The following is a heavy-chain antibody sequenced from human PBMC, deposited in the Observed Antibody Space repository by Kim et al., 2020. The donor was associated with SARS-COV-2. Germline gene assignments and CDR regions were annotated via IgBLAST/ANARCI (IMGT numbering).Heavy chain of an antibody. D-gene: IGHD1-26*01. J-gene: IGHJ2*01. CDR2: INHSGST. Sequence: SETLSLTCAVYGGSFSGYYWSWIRQPPGKGLEWIGEINHSGSTNYNPSLKSRVTISVDTSKNQFSLKLSSVTAADTALYYCARGLRIVGATGYWYFDLWGRGTLVTVSS. CDR3: ARGLRIVGATGYWYFDL. CDR1: GGSFSGYY. V-gene: IGHV4-34*01.